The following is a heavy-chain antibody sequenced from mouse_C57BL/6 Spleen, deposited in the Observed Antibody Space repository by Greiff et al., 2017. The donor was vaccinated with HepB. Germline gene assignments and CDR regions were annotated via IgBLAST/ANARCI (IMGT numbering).Heavy chain of an antibody. D-gene: IGHD1-1*01. CDR2: IRNKANVYTT. Sequence: DVKLVESGGGLVQPGGSLSLSCAASGFTFTDYYMSWVRQTPGKALEWLGFIRNKANVYTTEYSASVKGRFTISRDNSQSILYLQMNALRAEDSATYYCARYYYGSSYDYWGQGTTLTVSS. J-gene: IGHJ2*01. V-gene: IGHV7-3*01. CDR1: GFTFTDYY. CDR3: ARYYYGSSYDY.